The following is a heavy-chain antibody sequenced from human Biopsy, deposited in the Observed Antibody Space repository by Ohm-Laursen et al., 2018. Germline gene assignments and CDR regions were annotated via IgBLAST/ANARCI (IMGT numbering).Heavy chain of an antibody. Sequence: GSLRLSCAASGFTFHTYAMNWVRQAPGKGLEWVSTISGSGGSTYYADSVKGRFTISRDASKNTLYLLMNSLRAEDTAMYYYAKGGYCTTTSCYMDVDYWGQGTLVTVSS. CDR3: AKGGYCTTTSCYMDVDY. CDR2: ISGSGGST. V-gene: IGHV3-23*01. J-gene: IGHJ4*02. CDR1: GFTFHTYA. D-gene: IGHD2-2*02.